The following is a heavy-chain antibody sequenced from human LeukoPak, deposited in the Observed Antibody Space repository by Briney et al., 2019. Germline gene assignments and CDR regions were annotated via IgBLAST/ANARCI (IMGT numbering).Heavy chain of an antibody. D-gene: IGHD3-10*01. CDR3: AKVTYGSGTYGAFDY. J-gene: IGHJ4*02. CDR1: GFTFSSYA. V-gene: IGHV3-23*01. CDR2: ISGSGGST. Sequence: GGSLRLFCAASGFTFSSYAMSWVRQAPGKGLEWVSAISGSGGSTYYADSVKGRFTISRDNSKNTLYLQMNSLRAEDTAVYYCAKVTYGSGTYGAFDYWGQGTLVTVSS.